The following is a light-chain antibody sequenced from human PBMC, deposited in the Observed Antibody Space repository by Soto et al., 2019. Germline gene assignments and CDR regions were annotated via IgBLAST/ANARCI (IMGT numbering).Light chain of an antibody. CDR1: QGISNY. Sequence: DIQMTQSPSSLSASVGDRVTITCRASQGISNYLAWYQQKPGKVPKLLIYAAFTLQSGVPSRFNGSGPGTDFTVTISSLQPEDVATYYCQKYNSAPRTFGQGTKVEIK. V-gene: IGKV1-27*01. CDR2: AAF. J-gene: IGKJ1*01. CDR3: QKYNSAPRT.